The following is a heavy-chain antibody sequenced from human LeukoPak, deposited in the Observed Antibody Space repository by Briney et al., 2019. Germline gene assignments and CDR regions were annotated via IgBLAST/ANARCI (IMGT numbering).Heavy chain of an antibody. Sequence: GGSLRLSCAASGFTFSSYSMNWVRQAPGKGLEWVSYISSSSTIYYADSVKGRFTISRDNSKNTLYLQMNSLRAEDTAVYYCAKGRILGYCSGGSCYPGSYFDYWGQGTLVTVSS. CDR1: GFTFSSYS. V-gene: IGHV3-48*01. J-gene: IGHJ4*02. D-gene: IGHD2-15*01. CDR2: ISSSSTI. CDR3: AKGRILGYCSGGSCYPGSYFDY.